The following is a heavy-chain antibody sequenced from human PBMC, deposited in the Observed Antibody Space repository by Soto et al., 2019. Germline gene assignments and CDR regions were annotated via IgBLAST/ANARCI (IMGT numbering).Heavy chain of an antibody. CDR3: ATWRAPRAEDCSGGSCPNWFDP. CDR2: FDPEDGET. CDR1: GYTLTELS. D-gene: IGHD2-15*01. V-gene: IGHV1-24*01. Sequence: ASVKVSCKVSGYTLTELSMHWVRQAPGKGLEWMGGFDPEDGETIYAQKFQGRVTMTEDTSTDTAYMELSSLRSEDTAVYYCATWRAPRAEDCSGGSCPNWFDPWGQGTLVTVSS. J-gene: IGHJ5*02.